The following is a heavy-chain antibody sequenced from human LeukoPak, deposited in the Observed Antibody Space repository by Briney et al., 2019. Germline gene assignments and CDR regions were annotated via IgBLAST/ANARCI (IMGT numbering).Heavy chain of an antibody. D-gene: IGHD4-17*01. CDR3: ARGSWTTVKYYFDY. CDR2: IYYSGST. CDR1: GGSISSSSYY. Sequence: SETLSLTCTVSGGSISSSSYYWGWIRQPPGKGLEWIGSIYYSGSTYYNPSLKSRVTISVDTSKNQFSLKLSSVTAADTAVYYCARGSWTTVKYYFDYWGQGTLVTVSS. J-gene: IGHJ4*02. V-gene: IGHV4-39*07.